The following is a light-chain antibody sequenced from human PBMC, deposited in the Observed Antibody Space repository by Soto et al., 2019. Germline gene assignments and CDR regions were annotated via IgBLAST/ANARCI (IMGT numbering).Light chain of an antibody. Sequence: DIQMTQSPSTLSASVGDRVTITCRASQSISSWLAWYQQKPGKAPKLLIYDASSLESGVPSRFSGSGSGTEFPLPISRLQPDDFATYHCQQYNSYPWTFRQGTQVEIK. CDR2: DAS. J-gene: IGKJ1*01. V-gene: IGKV1-5*01. CDR1: QSISSW. CDR3: QQYNSYPWT.